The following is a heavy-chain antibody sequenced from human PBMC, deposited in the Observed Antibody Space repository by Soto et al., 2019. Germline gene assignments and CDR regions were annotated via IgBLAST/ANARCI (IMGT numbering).Heavy chain of an antibody. CDR3: ANERLAGNCDY. D-gene: IGHD1-1*01. CDR2: ISATGGST. Sequence: GSLRLSCAASGFTFSSYSMNWVRQAPGKGLEWVATISATGGSTYYADSVKGRFTISRDNSKNTLYLQMNGLRVEDTAVYYCANERLAGNCDYWGKETQVTGSS. J-gene: IGHJ4*02. V-gene: IGHV3-23*01. CDR1: GFTFSSYS.